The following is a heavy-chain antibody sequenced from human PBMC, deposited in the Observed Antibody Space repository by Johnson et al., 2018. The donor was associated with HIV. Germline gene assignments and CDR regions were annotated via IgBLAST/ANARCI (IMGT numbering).Heavy chain of an antibody. J-gene: IGHJ3*02. CDR3: ARDGYSSSSFGAFDI. CDR2: ISGGST. CDR1: GFTFSDYY. D-gene: IGHD6-6*01. V-gene: IGHV3-66*01. Sequence: MLLVESGGGLVKPGGSLRLSCAVSGFTFSDYYMSWIRQAPGKGLEWVSYISGGSTYYADSVKGRFTISRDNSKNTLYLQMNSLRAEDTAVYYCARDGYSSSSFGAFDIWGQGTMVTVSS.